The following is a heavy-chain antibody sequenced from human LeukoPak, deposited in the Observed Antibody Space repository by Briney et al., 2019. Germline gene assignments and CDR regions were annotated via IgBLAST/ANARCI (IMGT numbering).Heavy chain of an antibody. J-gene: IGHJ3*02. V-gene: IGHV3-30*14. CDR3: GRDRPLGCSGGTCRYDAFDI. CDR2: ISDDGSEK. CDR1: GFTFSSYA. D-gene: IGHD2-15*01. Sequence: GGSLRLSCAASGFTFSSYAMHWVRQAPGKGLEWVAVISDDGSEKYYADSVKGRFTISRDNSKNTLYLQMNSLRAEDTAVYYCGRDRPLGCSGGTCRYDAFDIWGQGTMVTASS.